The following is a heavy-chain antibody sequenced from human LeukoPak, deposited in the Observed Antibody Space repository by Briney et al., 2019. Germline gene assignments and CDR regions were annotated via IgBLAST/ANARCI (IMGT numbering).Heavy chain of an antibody. Sequence: SETLSLTCTVSGGSISSYYWSWIRQPPGKGLEWIGYIYNSGSTNYNPSLKSRVTISVDTSQNQFSLKLSSVTAADTAVYYCARSILRYYYNASGYYPYYFDYWGQGVLVTVSS. CDR1: GGSISSYY. J-gene: IGHJ4*02. CDR2: IYNSGST. CDR3: ARSILRYYYNASGYYPYYFDY. V-gene: IGHV4-59*12. D-gene: IGHD3-22*01.